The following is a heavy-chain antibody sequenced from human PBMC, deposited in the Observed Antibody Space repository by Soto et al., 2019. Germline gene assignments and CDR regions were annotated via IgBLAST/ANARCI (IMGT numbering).Heavy chain of an antibody. CDR3: AAGGGLPRYY. J-gene: IGHJ4*02. V-gene: IGHV4-30-2*01. CDR2: IYHSGST. CDR1: GGSISSGGHS. D-gene: IGHD5-12*01. Sequence: QLQLQESGSGLVKPSQTLSLTCAVSGGSISSGGHSWSLIRQPPGKGLEWIGYIYHSGSTYYNPSLKSRVTISVDRSKYQFFLKLSSVTAADTAVYYCAAGGGLPRYYWGQGTLVTVSS.